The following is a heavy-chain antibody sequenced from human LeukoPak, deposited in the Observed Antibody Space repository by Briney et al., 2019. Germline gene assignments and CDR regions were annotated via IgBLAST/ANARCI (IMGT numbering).Heavy chain of an antibody. CDR1: GYTLTELS. Sequence: ASVKVSCKASGYTLTELSMHWVRQAPGKGREWMGGFDPEDGETIYAQKFQGRVTMTEDTSTDTAYMELSSLRSEDTAVYYCATGGYDYYYYYGMDVWGQGTTVTVSS. D-gene: IGHD5-12*01. CDR3: ATGGYDYYYYYGMDV. J-gene: IGHJ6*02. CDR2: FDPEDGET. V-gene: IGHV1-24*01.